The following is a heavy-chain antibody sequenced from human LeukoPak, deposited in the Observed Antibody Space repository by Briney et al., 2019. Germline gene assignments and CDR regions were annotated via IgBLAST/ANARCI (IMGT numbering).Heavy chain of an antibody. CDR2: IYYSGST. CDR1: GGSISSSSYY. CDR3: ARHEFYSNYFDY. D-gene: IGHD4-11*01. V-gene: IGHV4-39*01. J-gene: IGHJ4*02. Sequence: SEILSLTCTVSGGSISSSSYYWGWIRQPPGKGLEWIGSIYYSGSTYYNPSLKSRVTISVDTSKNQFSLKLSSVTAADTAVYYCARHEFYSNYFDYWGQGTLVTVSS.